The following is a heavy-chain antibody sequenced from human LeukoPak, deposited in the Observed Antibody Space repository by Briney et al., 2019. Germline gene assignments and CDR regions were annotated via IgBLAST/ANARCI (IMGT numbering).Heavy chain of an antibody. CDR2: FSGSGGST. CDR3: AKDPIYQPLLPFDY. V-gene: IGHV3-23*01. Sequence: GGSLRISCAASGFTFSSYAMSWVRQDPGKGLEWVSAFSGSGGSTYYADSVRGRFTISRDNSKNTLYLQMNSLRAEDTAVYYCAKDPIYQPLLPFDYWGQGTLVTVSS. CDR1: GFTFSSYA. J-gene: IGHJ4*02. D-gene: IGHD2-15*01.